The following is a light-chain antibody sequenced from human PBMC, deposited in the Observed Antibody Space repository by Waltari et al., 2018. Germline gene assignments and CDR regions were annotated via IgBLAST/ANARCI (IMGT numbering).Light chain of an antibody. Sequence: QSVLTQPPSASGSSGQRVTISCSGSRSNIGSNTVNWYQQIPGTAPKLLIYTDSQRPAGVPDRFSGSKCGTAGYLAISGLQAEDEADYYCAAWDDGLNGWVFGGRTKLTVL. V-gene: IGLV1-44*01. CDR2: TDS. CDR1: RSNIGSNT. CDR3: AAWDDGLNGWV. J-gene: IGLJ3*02.